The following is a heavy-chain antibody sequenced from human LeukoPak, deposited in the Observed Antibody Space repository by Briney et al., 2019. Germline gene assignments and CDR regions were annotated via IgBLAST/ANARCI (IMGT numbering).Heavy chain of an antibody. CDR1: GFTFRSYA. J-gene: IGHJ4*02. Sequence: GGSLRLSCAASGFTFRSYAMSWVRQAPGKGLEWVSAISGSGDSTYYGDSVKGRFTISRDNSKNTLYLQMNSLRAEDTAVYYCAKTRPLDSSSWSHGDYWGQGTLVTVSS. CDR2: ISGSGDST. V-gene: IGHV3-23*01. D-gene: IGHD6-13*01. CDR3: AKTRPLDSSSWSHGDY.